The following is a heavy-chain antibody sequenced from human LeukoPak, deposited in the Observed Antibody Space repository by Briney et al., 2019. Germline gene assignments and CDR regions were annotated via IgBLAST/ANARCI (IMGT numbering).Heavy chain of an antibody. CDR2: MNPNTGKS. CDR1: GYTFINYD. CDR3: ARKTCTSNSCLHP. J-gene: IGHJ5*02. Sequence: ASVKVSCKASGYTFINYDINWVRQAAGQGLEWMAWMNPNTGKSGYAQRFQGRVTVTRDTSIDTAYMELSNLGSDDTAVYYCARKTCTSNSCLHPWGQGTLVTVSS. V-gene: IGHV1-8*01. D-gene: IGHD2-21*01.